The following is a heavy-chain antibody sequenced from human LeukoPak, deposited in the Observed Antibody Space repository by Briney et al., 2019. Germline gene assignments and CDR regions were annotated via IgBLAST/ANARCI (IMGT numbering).Heavy chain of an antibody. D-gene: IGHD2-15*01. V-gene: IGHV3-23*01. CDR1: GFTFSSYA. Sequence: GGSLRLSCAASGFTFSSYAMSWVRQAPGKGLEWVSVISGSGGSTIYADSVKGRFTISRDNSKNTLYLQMNSLRAEDTAVYYCALASCSGDTCYNVMDVWGQGTTVTVSS. CDR3: ALASCSGDTCYNVMDV. CDR2: ISGSGGST. J-gene: IGHJ6*02.